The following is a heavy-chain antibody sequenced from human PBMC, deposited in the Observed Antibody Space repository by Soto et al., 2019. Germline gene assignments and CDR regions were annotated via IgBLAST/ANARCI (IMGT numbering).Heavy chain of an antibody. CDR3: ARGRRTVTTFRVYYYGMDV. V-gene: IGHV4-34*01. J-gene: IGHJ6*02. CDR1: DGYISDYY. CDR2: INHSGST. D-gene: IGHD4-17*01. Sequence: TLSHTYGVEDGYISDYYWSWISQHPGKGLEWIGEINHSGSTNYNPSLKSRVTISVDTSKNQFSLKLSSVTAADTAVYHCARGRRTVTTFRVYYYGMDVWGQGTTVTAP.